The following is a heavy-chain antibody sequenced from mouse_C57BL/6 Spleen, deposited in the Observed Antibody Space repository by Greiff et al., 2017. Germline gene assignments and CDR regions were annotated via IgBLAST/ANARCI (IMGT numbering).Heavy chain of an antibody. CDR2: ISSGSSTI. Sequence: EVQLVESGGGLVKPGGSPKLSCAASGFTFSDYGMHWVRQAPEKGLEWVAYISSGSSTIYYADTVKGRFTISRDNAKNTLFLQMTSLRSEDTAMYYCARLPYYYGSDAMDYWGQGTSVTVSS. V-gene: IGHV5-17*01. J-gene: IGHJ4*01. CDR3: ARLPYYYGSDAMDY. CDR1: GFTFSDYG. D-gene: IGHD1-1*01.